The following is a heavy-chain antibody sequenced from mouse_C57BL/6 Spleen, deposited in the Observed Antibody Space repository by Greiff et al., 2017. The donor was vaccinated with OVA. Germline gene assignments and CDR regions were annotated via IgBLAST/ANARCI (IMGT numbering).Heavy chain of an antibody. D-gene: IGHD2-3*01. CDR2: IDPSDSYT. Sequence: QVQLQQPGAELVMPGASVKLSCKASGYTFTSYWMHWVKQRPGQGLEWIGEIDPSDSYTNYNQTFKGKSTLTVDKSSSTAYMQLSSLTSEDSAVYYCARPYGYYGFAYWGQGTLVTVSA. V-gene: IGHV1-69*01. CDR1: GYTFTSYW. CDR3: ARPYGYYGFAY. J-gene: IGHJ3*01.